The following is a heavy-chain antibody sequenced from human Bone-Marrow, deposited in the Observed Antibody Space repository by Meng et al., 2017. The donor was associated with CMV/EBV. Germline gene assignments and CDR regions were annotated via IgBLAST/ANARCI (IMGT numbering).Heavy chain of an antibody. CDR3: ARDQNEYYFDD. Sequence: SETLSLTCTVSGGSISRSSYYWGWIRPPPGKGLEWIGGIYYSGSTYYNPSLKSRVTISLDTSKNQFSLKLTSVTAADTAVYYCARDQNEYYFDDWGRGTLVTGSS. V-gene: IGHV4-39*07. J-gene: IGHJ4*02. CDR2: IYYSGST. CDR1: GGSISRSSYY.